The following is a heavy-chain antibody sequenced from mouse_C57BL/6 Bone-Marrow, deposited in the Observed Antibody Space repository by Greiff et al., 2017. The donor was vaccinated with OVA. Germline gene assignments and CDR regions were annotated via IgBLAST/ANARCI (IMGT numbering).Heavy chain of an antibody. J-gene: IGHJ3*01. CDR2: ISDGGSCT. CDR1: GFTFSSYA. CDR3: AREGGRRSLAY. Sequence: EVQLVESGGGLVKPGGSLKLSCAASGFTFSSYAMSWVRQTPEKRLEWVATISDGGSCTYYPDNVKGRFTLSRDNAKNNLYLQMSHLKSEDTAMYYCAREGGRRSLAYWGQGTLVTVSS. V-gene: IGHV5-4*01. D-gene: IGHD1-1*02.